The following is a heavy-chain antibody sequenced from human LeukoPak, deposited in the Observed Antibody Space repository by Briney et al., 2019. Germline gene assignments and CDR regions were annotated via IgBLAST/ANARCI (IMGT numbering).Heavy chain of an antibody. V-gene: IGHV3-30-3*01. D-gene: IGHD5-18*01. CDR1: GFTFSSYA. CDR2: ISYDGSNK. CDR3: ARVGIQLWSPYFDY. J-gene: IGHJ4*02. Sequence: GRSLRLSCAASGFTFSSYAMHWVRQASGKGLEWVAVISYDGSNKYYEDSVKGRFTISRDNSKNTLYLQMNSLRAEDTAVYYCARVGIQLWSPYFDYWGQGTLVTVSS.